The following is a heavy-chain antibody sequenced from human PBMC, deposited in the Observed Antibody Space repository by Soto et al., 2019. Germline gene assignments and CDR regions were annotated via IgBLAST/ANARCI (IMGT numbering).Heavy chain of an antibody. D-gene: IGHD1-7*01. Sequence: GASVKVSCKASGYTFTGYYMHWVRQAPGQGLEWMGWINPNSGGTNYAQKFQGWVTMTRDTSISTAYVELSRLRSDDTAVYYCARAYNWNYAHYYYGMDVWGQGTTVTVSS. CDR1: GYTFTGYY. J-gene: IGHJ6*02. V-gene: IGHV1-2*04. CDR3: ARAYNWNYAHYYYGMDV. CDR2: INPNSGGT.